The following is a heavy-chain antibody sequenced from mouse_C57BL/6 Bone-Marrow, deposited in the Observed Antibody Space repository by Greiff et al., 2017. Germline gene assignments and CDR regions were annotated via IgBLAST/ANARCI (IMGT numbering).Heavy chain of an antibody. D-gene: IGHD2-14*01. Sequence: QVQLQQPGAELVKPGASVKMSCKASGYTFTSYWITWVKQRPGQGLEWIGDIYPTSGRTNYNEKFKSKALLTVDTSSHTAYMQLSSLTSEYSAVFYCARSGPLVRSFDYWGQGTTLTVSS. CDR2: IYPTSGRT. V-gene: IGHV1-55*01. CDR3: ARSGPLVRSFDY. CDR1: GYTFTSYW. J-gene: IGHJ2*01.